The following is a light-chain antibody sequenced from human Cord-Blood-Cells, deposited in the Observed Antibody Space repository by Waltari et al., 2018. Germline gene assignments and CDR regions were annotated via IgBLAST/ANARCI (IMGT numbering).Light chain of an antibody. CDR2: DAS. V-gene: IGKV3-11*01. Sequence: ELVLPQSPAPLSLSPGERATLSFRASQSVSSYLACYQQKPGQARWLHSYDASNRATGIPARFSGSGAGTDFTLTISSLEPEDFAVYCCQQRSNWPLTCGGGTKVEIK. CDR1: QSVSSY. CDR3: QQRSNWPLT. J-gene: IGKJ4*01.